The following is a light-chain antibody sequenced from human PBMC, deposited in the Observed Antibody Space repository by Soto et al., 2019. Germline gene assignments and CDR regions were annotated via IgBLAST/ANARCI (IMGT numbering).Light chain of an antibody. J-gene: IGKJ4*01. CDR1: QSVSNY. V-gene: IGKV3-11*01. CDR3: QQRSHWPS. Sequence: EIVLTQSPVTLSLSPGERATLSCRASQSVSNYLAWYQQKPGQAPRLLIYDASNRATGIPPRFSGSGSGTDFTLTISSLEPEDFAVYYCQQRSHWPSFGGGTEVEIK. CDR2: DAS.